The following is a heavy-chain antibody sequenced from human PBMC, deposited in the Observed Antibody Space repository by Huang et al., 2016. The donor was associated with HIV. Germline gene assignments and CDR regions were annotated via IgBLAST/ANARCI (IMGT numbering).Heavy chain of an antibody. V-gene: IGHV3-74*01. CDR3: ARDPRIQSWLNFFDY. Sequence: EVQLVESGGGLVQPGGSLRLSCAAFGFSNSSYWMHWVRQAPGKGLVWVSRINSDGSSTSYADSVKGRFTISRDNAKNTLYLQMNSLRAEDTAVYYCARDPRIQSWLNFFDYWGQGTLVSVSS. J-gene: IGHJ4*02. D-gene: IGHD3-22*01. CDR1: GFSNSSYW. CDR2: INSDGSST.